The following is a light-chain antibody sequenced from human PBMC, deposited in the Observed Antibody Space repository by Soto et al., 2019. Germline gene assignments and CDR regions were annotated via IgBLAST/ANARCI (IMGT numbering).Light chain of an antibody. J-gene: IGKJ1*01. CDR3: QQYNNWRQT. V-gene: IGKV3-15*01. Sequence: EIIMTQSPVTLSVSPGERATLSCRASQSVRNNLAWYQQKPGQAPRLLIYGASSRATGIPARFSGTGSGTKFTLTISSLQPEDFAVYYCQQYNNWRQTFGQGTKVEIK. CDR2: GAS. CDR1: QSVRNN.